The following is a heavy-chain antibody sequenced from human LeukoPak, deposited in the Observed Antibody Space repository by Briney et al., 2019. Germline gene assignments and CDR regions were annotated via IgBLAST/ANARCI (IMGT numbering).Heavy chain of an antibody. D-gene: IGHD5-18*01. J-gene: IGHJ4*02. CDR2: ISAYNGNT. CDR3: ARETPMATFDY. CDR1: GYTFTSYG. V-gene: IGHV1-18*01. Sequence: ASVKVSCKASGYTFTSYGISWVRQAPGQGLEWMGWISAYNGNTNYAQRFQGRVTMTRDRSTSTVYMELSSLRSDDTAVYYCARETPMATFDYWGQGTLVTVSS.